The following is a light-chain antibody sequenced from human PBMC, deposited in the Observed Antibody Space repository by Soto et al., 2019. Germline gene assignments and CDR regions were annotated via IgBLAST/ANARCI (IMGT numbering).Light chain of an antibody. Sequence: QSSLSQPASVSGSPVQSITISCTGTSSDVCAYNYLYWYQQHPGKAPKLLIFEVSSRPSGVSNRFSGYKSGSTASLTISGLHAEDEADYYCSSYADSXTLYGFGPGTK. CDR2: EVS. CDR3: SSYADSXTLYG. CDR1: SSDVCAYNY. J-gene: IGLJ1*01. V-gene: IGLV2-14*01.